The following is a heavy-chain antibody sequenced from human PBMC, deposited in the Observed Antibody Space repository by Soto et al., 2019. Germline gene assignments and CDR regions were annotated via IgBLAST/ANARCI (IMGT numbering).Heavy chain of an antibody. CDR2: INPNSGGT. D-gene: IGHD5-18*01. CDR1: GYTFTGYY. J-gene: IGHJ6*02. CDR3: ARASGYSYGHYYYYGMDV. Sequence: ASVKVSFKASGYTFTGYYMHWVRQAPGQGLEWMGWINPNSGGTNYAQKFQGWVTMTRDTSISTAYMELSRLRSDDTAVYYCARASGYSYGHYYYYGMDVWGQGTTVTVSS. V-gene: IGHV1-2*04.